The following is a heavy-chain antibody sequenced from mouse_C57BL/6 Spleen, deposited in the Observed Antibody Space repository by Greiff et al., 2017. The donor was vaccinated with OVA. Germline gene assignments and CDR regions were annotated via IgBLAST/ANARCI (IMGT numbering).Heavy chain of an antibody. J-gene: IGHJ2*01. CDR1: GFTFSSYG. CDR3: ARQGDYDGYYFDY. Sequence: VQLKESGGDLVKPGGSLKLSCAASGFTFSSYGMSWVRQTPDKRLEWVATISSGGSYTYYPDSVKGRFTISRDNAKNTLYLQMSSLKSEDTAMYYCARQGDYDGYYFDYWGQGTTLTVSS. CDR2: ISSGGSYT. V-gene: IGHV5-6*01. D-gene: IGHD2-4*01.